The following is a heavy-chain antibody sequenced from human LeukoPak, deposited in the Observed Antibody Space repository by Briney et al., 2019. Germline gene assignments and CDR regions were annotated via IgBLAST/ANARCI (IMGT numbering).Heavy chain of an antibody. CDR2: ISSNGGST. CDR1: GFTFSSYA. CDR3: ARDNNGYYDSSGYSS. Sequence: GGSLRLSCAASGFTFSSYAMHWVRQAPGKGLEYVSAISSNGGSTYYANSVKGRFTISRDNSKNTLYLQMGSLRAEDMAVYYCARDNNGYYDSSGYSSWGQGTLVTVSS. D-gene: IGHD3-22*01. V-gene: IGHV3-64*01. J-gene: IGHJ4*02.